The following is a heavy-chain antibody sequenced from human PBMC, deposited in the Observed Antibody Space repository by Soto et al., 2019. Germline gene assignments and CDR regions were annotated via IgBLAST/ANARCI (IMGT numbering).Heavy chain of an antibody. CDR2: INPNSGGT. Sequence: GASVKVSCKASGYTFTGYYMHWVRQAPGQGLEWMGWINPNSGGTNYAQKFQGWVTLTRDTSISTAYMELSRLRSDDTAVYYCARDTAPRPRGYSYGSVHSGMDVWGQGTTVTVSS. D-gene: IGHD5-18*01. J-gene: IGHJ6*02. V-gene: IGHV1-2*04. CDR3: ARDTAPRPRGYSYGSVHSGMDV. CDR1: GYTFTGYY.